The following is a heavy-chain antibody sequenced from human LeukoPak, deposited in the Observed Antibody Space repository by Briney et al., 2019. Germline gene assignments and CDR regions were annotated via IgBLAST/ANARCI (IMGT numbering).Heavy chain of an antibody. CDR1: GFTFSDYY. Sequence: GGSLRLSCAASGFTFSDYYMSWIRQAPGKGLEWVSYISSSGSTIYYADSVKGRSTISRDNSKNTLYLQMNSLRAEDTAVYYCAKDRTYYDSSGKRGFDYWGQGTLVTVSS. CDR3: AKDRTYYDSSGKRGFDY. D-gene: IGHD3-22*01. V-gene: IGHV3-11*01. CDR2: ISSSGSTI. J-gene: IGHJ4*02.